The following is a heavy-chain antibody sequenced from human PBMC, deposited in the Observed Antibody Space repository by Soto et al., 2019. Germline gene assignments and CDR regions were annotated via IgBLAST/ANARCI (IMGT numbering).Heavy chain of an antibody. Sequence: GGSLRLSCAASGFTVSSNYMSWVRQAPGKGLEWVSVIYSGGSTYYADSVKGRFTISRDNSKNTLYLQMNSLRAEDTAVYYCASSRYYDYIWGSYRYTGPFDYWGQGTLVTVSS. J-gene: IGHJ4*02. CDR1: GFTVSSNY. V-gene: IGHV3-66*01. D-gene: IGHD3-16*02. CDR3: ASSRYYDYIWGSYRYTGPFDY. CDR2: IYSGGST.